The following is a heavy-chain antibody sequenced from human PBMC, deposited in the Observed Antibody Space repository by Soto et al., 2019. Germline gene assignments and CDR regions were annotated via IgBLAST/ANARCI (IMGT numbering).Heavy chain of an antibody. CDR3: ATDRGYSGYALH. D-gene: IGHD5-12*01. J-gene: IGHJ4*02. CDR2: ISSSSSYI. Sequence: QVQLVESGGGLVKPGGSLRLSCAASGFTFSDYYMSWIRQAPGKGLEWVSYISSSSSYINYADSVKGRFTISRDNAKNSLYLQMNRLRAEDTAVYYCATDRGYSGYALHWGQGTLVTVSS. CDR1: GFTFSDYY. V-gene: IGHV3-11*05.